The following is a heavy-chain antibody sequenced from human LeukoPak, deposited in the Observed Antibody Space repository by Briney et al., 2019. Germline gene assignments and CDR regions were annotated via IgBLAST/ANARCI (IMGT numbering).Heavy chain of an antibody. Sequence: SVKVSCKASGGTFSSYAISWVRQAPGQGLEWMGGIIPIFGTANYAQKFQGRVTITTDESTSTAYMELSSLRSEDTAVYYCATLSDYDYYYYYMDVWGKGTTVTVSS. D-gene: IGHD3-16*01. CDR3: ATLSDYDYYYYYMDV. CDR2: IIPIFGTA. J-gene: IGHJ6*03. V-gene: IGHV1-69*05. CDR1: GGTFSSYA.